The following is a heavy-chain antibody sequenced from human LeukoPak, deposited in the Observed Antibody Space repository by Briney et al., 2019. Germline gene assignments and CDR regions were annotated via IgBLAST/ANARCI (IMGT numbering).Heavy chain of an antibody. V-gene: IGHV3-30*02. CDR3: ARLMVGQAGVGATHFDY. D-gene: IGHD1-26*01. Sequence: GGSLRLSCVVAGFTFSTYGMHWVRQAPGKGLEWLTFIRHVGSEKYYADFVKGRFTISRDNSRNTLYLQVNSLGPEDTAVYYCARLMVGQAGVGATHFDYWGQGTLVGLSS. CDR2: IRHVGSEK. J-gene: IGHJ4*02. CDR1: GFTFSTYG.